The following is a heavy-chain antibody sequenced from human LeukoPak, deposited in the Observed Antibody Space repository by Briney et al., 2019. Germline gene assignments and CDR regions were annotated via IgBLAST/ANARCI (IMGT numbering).Heavy chain of an antibody. Sequence: PSQTLSLTCTVSGGSISSGGYYWSWIRQPPGKGLEWIGEINHSGSTNYNPSLKSRVTISVDTSKNQFSLKLSSVTAADTAVYYCARRGIQLWSHWGQGTLVTVSS. CDR2: INHSGST. V-gene: IGHV4-30-2*01. J-gene: IGHJ4*02. CDR1: GGSISSGGYY. CDR3: ARRGIQLWSH. D-gene: IGHD5-18*01.